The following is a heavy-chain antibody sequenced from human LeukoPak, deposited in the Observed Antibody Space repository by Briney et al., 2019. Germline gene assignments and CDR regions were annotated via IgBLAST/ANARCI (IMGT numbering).Heavy chain of an antibody. Sequence: SETLSLTCAVYGGSFSGYYWSWIRQPPGKGLEWIGYIYYSGSTNYNLSLKSRVTISVDTSKNQFSLKLSSVTAADTAVYYCARGIGSGWWEIWGQGTMVTVSS. D-gene: IGHD6-19*01. CDR3: ARGIGSGWWEI. CDR2: IYYSGST. V-gene: IGHV4-59*01. J-gene: IGHJ3*02. CDR1: GGSFSGYY.